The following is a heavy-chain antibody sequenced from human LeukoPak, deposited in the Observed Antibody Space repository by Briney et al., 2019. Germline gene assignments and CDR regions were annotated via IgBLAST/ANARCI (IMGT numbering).Heavy chain of an antibody. CDR2: ISSSSGTI. D-gene: IGHD6-19*01. Sequence: GGSLRLSCAASGFTFSSYSMNWVRQAPGKGLEWVSYISSSSGTIYYADSVKGRFTISRDNAKNSLYLQMNSLRDEDTAVYYCAIQIPPIAVAGPDYWGQGTLVTVSS. CDR1: GFTFSSYS. J-gene: IGHJ4*02. V-gene: IGHV3-48*02. CDR3: AIQIPPIAVAGPDY.